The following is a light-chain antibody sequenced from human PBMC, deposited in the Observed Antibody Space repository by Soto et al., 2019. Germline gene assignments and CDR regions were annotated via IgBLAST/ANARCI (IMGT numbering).Light chain of an antibody. Sequence: DIRMTQSPSSRSASVGDGVTGTCLASQVIRNDLGWYQQKPGKAPKLLIYKASTLKSGVPSRFSGSGSGTEFTLTISSLQPDDFATYYCQHXNSYSEAFGQGTKVDI. V-gene: IGKV1-5*03. CDR2: KAS. CDR1: QVIRND. J-gene: IGKJ1*01. CDR3: QHXNSYSEA.